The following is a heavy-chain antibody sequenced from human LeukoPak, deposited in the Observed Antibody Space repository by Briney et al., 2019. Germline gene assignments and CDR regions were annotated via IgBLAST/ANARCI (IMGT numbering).Heavy chain of an antibody. CDR1: GYTFTSYG. V-gene: IGHV1-18*01. D-gene: IGHD3-22*01. CDR3: AKGLNYYDSSGYYLPLDY. CDR2: ISAYNGNT. Sequence: PRASVKVSCKASGYTFTSYGISWVRQAPGQGLEWMGWISAYNGNTNYAQKLQGRVTMTTDTSTSTAYMELRSLRSDDTAVYYCAKGLNYYDSSGYYLPLDYWGQGTLVTVSS. J-gene: IGHJ4*02.